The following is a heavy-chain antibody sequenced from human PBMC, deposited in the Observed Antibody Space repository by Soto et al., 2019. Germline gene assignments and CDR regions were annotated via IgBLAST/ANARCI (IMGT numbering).Heavy chain of an antibody. V-gene: IGHV2-5*01. CDR2: IYWNDNE. Sequence: QITLNESGPSLVKPTQTLTLTCTFSGFSLSSSSVGVGCVCQPPGKALELLAVIYWNDNERYSPSLRNRLSISKDTSRNQVVLTVPNVDPVDTATYYCVHIRLTAGMIYFYFGVEDWGQGTTVTVSS. CDR1: GFSLSSSSVG. CDR3: VHIRLTAGMIYFYFGVED. D-gene: IGHD3-9*01. J-gene: IGHJ6*02.